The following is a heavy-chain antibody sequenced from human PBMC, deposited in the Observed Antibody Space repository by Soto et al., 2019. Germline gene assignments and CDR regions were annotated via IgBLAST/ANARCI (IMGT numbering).Heavy chain of an antibody. D-gene: IGHD4-17*01. Sequence: PTLVNPTQTLTLTCTFSGFSLSTSGMCVSWIRQPPGKALEWLARIDWDDDKYYSTSLKTRLTISKDTSKNQVVLTMTNMDPVDTATYYSARIRTTVTTYPYFDYWGQGTLVTVSS. CDR3: ARIRTTVTTYPYFDY. CDR2: IDWDDDK. J-gene: IGHJ4*02. CDR1: GFSLSTSGMC. V-gene: IGHV2-70*11.